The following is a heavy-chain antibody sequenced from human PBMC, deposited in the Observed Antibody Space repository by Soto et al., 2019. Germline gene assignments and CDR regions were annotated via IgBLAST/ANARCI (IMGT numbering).Heavy chain of an antibody. D-gene: IGHD2-2*01. Sequence: SQTLSLPCAISGDSVSSNSPAWNWIRQSPSRGLEWLGRTYYKSKWNNNYAVSVKSRISINADTSKNQFSLHLNSVTPEDTAVYYCARGDQAFEYWGQGTLVTVSS. CDR1: GDSVSSNSPA. CDR2: TYYKSKWNN. CDR3: ARGDQAFEY. V-gene: IGHV6-1*01. J-gene: IGHJ4*02.